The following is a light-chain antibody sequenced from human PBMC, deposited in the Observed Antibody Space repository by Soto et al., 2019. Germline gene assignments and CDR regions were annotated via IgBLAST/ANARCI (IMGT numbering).Light chain of an antibody. J-gene: IGLJ1*01. CDR2: EVS. Sequence: QSALTQPPSASGSPGQSVTISCTGTSSDVGGYNYVSWYQQHPGKAPKLMIYEVSKRPSGVPDRFSGSKAGNTASLTVSGRKAEDEADYYCSSYAGSNWWVFGTGTKLTVL. CDR1: SSDVGGYNY. CDR3: SSYAGSNWWV. V-gene: IGLV2-8*01.